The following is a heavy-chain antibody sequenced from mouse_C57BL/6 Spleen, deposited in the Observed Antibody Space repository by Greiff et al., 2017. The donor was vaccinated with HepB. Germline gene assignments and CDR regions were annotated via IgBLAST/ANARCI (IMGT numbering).Heavy chain of an antibody. D-gene: IGHD1-1*01. J-gene: IGHJ4*01. CDR3: ARERDYYGSSSPMDY. V-gene: IGHV3-6*01. CDR1: GYSITSGYY. Sequence: DVKLQESGPGLVKPSQSLSLTCSVTGYSITSGYYWNWIRQFPGNKLEWMGYISYDGSNNYNPSLKNRISITRDTSKNQFFLKLNSVTTEDTATYYCARERDYYGSSSPMDYWGQGTSVTVSS. CDR2: ISYDGSN.